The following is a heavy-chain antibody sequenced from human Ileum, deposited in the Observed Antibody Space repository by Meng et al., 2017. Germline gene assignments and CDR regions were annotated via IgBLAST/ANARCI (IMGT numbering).Heavy chain of an antibody. CDR3: ARDFDWHDFDS. D-gene: IGHD3-9*01. CDR2: IRRDGEDI. V-gene: IGHV3-7*01. Sequence: GESLKISCAASGFTLSDYWMTWVRQAPGKGLEWVANIRRDGEDIYYADSVEGRFTISRDNAKNSLHLQMNSLRVEDTAVYFCARDFDWHDFDSWGQGTVVTVSS. CDR1: GFTLSDYW. J-gene: IGHJ4*02.